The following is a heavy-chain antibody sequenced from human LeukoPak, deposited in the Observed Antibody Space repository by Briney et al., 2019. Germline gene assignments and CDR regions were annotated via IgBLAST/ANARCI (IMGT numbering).Heavy chain of an antibody. D-gene: IGHD4-23*01. CDR3: ARDHGRGVVTPYQH. CDR2: INWNGGST. Sequence: GGSLRLSCAASGFTFDDYGMSWVRQAPGKGLEWVSGINWNGGSTGYADSVKGRFTISRDNAKNSLYLQMNSLRAEDTAVYYCARDHGRGVVTPYQHWGQGTLVTVSS. V-gene: IGHV3-20*04. J-gene: IGHJ1*01. CDR1: GFTFDDYG.